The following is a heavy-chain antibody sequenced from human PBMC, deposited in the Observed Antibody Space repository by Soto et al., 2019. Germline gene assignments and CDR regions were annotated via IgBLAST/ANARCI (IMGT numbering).Heavy chain of an antibody. Sequence: QVQLVQSGAEVKKPGASVKVSCKASGYTFTSYGISWVRQAPGQGLEWMGWISAYNGNTNYAQKLQGRVTMTTDTATSTADMELRSLRSDDTAVYYCARDGDTYYYGSGSSYWGQGTLVTVSS. CDR1: GYTFTSYG. D-gene: IGHD3-10*01. CDR2: ISAYNGNT. J-gene: IGHJ4*02. CDR3: ARDGDTYYYGSGSSY. V-gene: IGHV1-18*01.